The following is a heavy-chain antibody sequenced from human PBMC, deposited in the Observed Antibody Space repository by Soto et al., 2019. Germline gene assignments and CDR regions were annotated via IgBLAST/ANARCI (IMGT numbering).Heavy chain of an antibody. D-gene: IGHD2-2*01. CDR3: ARPRGYCNNTSCPLGGFDS. CDR1: GFTFSNYA. Sequence: GGSLRLSCAASGFTFSNYAMSWVRQAPGKGLEWVSSISGRGGSTYNADSVKGRFTISRDNSKNTLYLQMNSLRAEDTAVYYCARPRGYCNNTSCPLGGFDSWGQGTMVTVSS. CDR2: ISGRGGST. J-gene: IGHJ3*01. V-gene: IGHV3-23*01.